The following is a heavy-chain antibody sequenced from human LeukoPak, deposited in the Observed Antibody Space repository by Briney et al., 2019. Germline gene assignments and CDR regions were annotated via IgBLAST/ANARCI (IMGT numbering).Heavy chain of an antibody. Sequence: GGSLRLSCAASGFTFSSCAMSWVRQAPGKGLEWVSAISGSGGSTYYADSVKGRFTISRDNSKNTLYLQMNSLRAEDTAVYYCAKSVSRITIFGVVIGYFDYWGQGTLVTVSS. CDR3: AKSVSRITIFGVVIGYFDY. J-gene: IGHJ4*02. V-gene: IGHV3-23*01. CDR1: GFTFSSCA. D-gene: IGHD3-3*01. CDR2: ISGSGGST.